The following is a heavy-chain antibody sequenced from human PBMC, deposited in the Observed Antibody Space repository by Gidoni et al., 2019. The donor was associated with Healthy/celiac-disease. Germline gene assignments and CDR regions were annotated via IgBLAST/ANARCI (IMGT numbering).Heavy chain of an antibody. J-gene: IGHJ6*02. D-gene: IGHD6-19*01. CDR2: IYYSGST. CDR3: ATSGAVAGTYYYYYGMDV. Sequence: QLQLQESGPGLVKPSETLSLTCTVSGGSISSSSYYWGWIRQPPGKGLEWIGSIYYSGSTYYNPSLKSRVTISVDTSKNQFSLKLSSVTAADTAVYYCATSGAVAGTYYYYYGMDVWGQGTTVTVSS. V-gene: IGHV4-39*01. CDR1: GGSISSSSYY.